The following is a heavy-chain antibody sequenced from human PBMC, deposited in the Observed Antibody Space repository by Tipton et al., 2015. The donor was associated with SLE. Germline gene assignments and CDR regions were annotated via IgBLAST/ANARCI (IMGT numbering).Heavy chain of an antibody. J-gene: IGHJ5*02. CDR3: AKESPWEES. D-gene: IGHD1-26*01. V-gene: IGHV3-23*01. CDR1: GIPLRNYA. Sequence: SLRLSCAVYGIPLRNYAMPWVRQAPGKGLEWVSTIISYGDAAYYPDSVKGRFTISRDTSRNTLYLQMNNLRGEDTAIYFCAKESPWEESWGQGNLVTVS. CDR2: IISYGDAA.